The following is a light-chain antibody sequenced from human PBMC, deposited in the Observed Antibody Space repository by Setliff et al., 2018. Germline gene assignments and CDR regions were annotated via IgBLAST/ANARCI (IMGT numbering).Light chain of an antibody. V-gene: IGLV2-11*01. CDR2: DVS. CDR1: SSDVGGYNY. CDR3: CSYAGSYTLI. Sequence: QSVLTQPRSVSGSPGQSVTISCTGTSSDVGGYNYVSWYQQHPGKAPKLMIYDVSKRPSGVPDRFSGSTSGYTASLTISGLQTEDEADYYCCSYAGSYTLIFGGGTKVTV. J-gene: IGLJ2*01.